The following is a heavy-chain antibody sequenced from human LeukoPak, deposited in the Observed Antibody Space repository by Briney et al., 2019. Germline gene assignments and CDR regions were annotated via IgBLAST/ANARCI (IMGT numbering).Heavy chain of an antibody. D-gene: IGHD2-2*01. J-gene: IGHJ6*03. CDR3: ARAIVPAATYYYYYYMDV. Sequence: ASVKVSCKASGGTFSSYAISWVRQAPGQGLEWMGGIIPIFGTANYAQKFQGRVTITTDESTSTAYMELSSLRSEDTAVYYCARAIVPAATYYYYYYMDVWAKGPRSPSP. V-gene: IGHV1-69*05. CDR1: GGTFSSYA. CDR2: IIPIFGTA.